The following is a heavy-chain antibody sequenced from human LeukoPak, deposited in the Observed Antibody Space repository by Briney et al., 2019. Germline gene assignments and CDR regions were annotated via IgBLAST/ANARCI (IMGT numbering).Heavy chain of an antibody. CDR3: ARGAEYYDILTGYSPVTPHFDY. CDR2: ISSTGSTM. Sequence: GGSLRLSCAASGFTFSSYSMNWVRQAPGKGLEWLSYISSTGSTMYYADSVKGRFTISRDNAKNSLYLQMNSLRAEDTAVYYCARGAEYYDILTGYSPVTPHFDYWGQGTLVTVSS. J-gene: IGHJ4*02. V-gene: IGHV3-48*04. D-gene: IGHD3-9*01. CDR1: GFTFSSYS.